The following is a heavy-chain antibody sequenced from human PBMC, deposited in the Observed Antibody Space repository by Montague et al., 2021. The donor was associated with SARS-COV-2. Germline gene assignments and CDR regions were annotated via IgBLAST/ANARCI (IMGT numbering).Heavy chain of an antibody. Sequence: SLRLSLSASGFTFSSYAMHWVRQAPGKGLEWVAVISYDGSNKYYADSVKGRFTISRDNSKNTLYLQMNSLRAEDTAVYYCASESYYDIPGYWGQGTLVTVSS. D-gene: IGHD3-9*01. CDR3: ASESYYDIPGY. V-gene: IGHV3-30-3*01. CDR1: GFTFSSYA. CDR2: ISYDGSNK. J-gene: IGHJ4*02.